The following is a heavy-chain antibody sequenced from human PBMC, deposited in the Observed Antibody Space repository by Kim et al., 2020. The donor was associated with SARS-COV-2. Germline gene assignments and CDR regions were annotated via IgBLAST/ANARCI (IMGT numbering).Heavy chain of an antibody. CDR1: GFTFSSYG. Sequence: GGSLRLSCAASGFTFSSYGMHWVRQAPGKGLEWVAVIWYDGSNKYYADSVKGRFTISRDNSKNTLYLQMNSLRAEDTAVYYCAKDSRGIRYFDWLPEGEYGMDVWGQGTTVTVSS. CDR2: IWYDGSNK. V-gene: IGHV3-33*06. CDR3: AKDSRGIRYFDWLPEGEYGMDV. D-gene: IGHD3-9*01. J-gene: IGHJ6*02.